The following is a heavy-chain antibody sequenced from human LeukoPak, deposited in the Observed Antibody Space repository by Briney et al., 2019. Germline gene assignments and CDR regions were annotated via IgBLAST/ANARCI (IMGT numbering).Heavy chain of an antibody. CDR3: ARGGTGDWFDP. CDR2: IYNSGST. V-gene: IGHV4-30-4*01. J-gene: IGHJ5*02. Sequence: SETLSLTCTVSGGSISSGDYYWSWIRQPPGKGLEWIGHIYNSGSTYYNPSLKSRVTISVDTSKNQVSLKLSSVTAAGTAVYYCARGGTGDWFDPWGQGTLVTVSS. CDR1: GGSISSGDYY. D-gene: IGHD3-10*01.